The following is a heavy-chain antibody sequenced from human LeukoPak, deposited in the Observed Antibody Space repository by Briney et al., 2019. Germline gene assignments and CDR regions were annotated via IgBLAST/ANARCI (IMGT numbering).Heavy chain of an antibody. J-gene: IGHJ4*02. CDR1: GGSFSGYY. D-gene: IGHD2-2*01. CDR2: INQSGST. Sequence: SETLSLTCAVYGGSFSGYYWSWIRQPPGKGLEGIGEINQSGSTNYNPSLKSRVTISVDPSKNQSSLKLSSVTAADTAVYYCARGTKYRGLDYWGQGTLVTVSS. V-gene: IGHV4-34*01. CDR3: ARGTKYRGLDY.